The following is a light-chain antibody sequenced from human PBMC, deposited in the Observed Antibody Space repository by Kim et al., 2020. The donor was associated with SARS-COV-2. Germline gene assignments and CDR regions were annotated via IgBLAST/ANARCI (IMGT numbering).Light chain of an antibody. Sequence: ASIGDRVTITCRASQGISNYLAWYQQKPGKVPKLLIYATSTLQSGVPSRFSGSGSETDFTLTISTLQAEDVATYYCQKYNSPPRTFGQGTKVDIK. CDR3: QKYNSPPRT. CDR2: ATS. J-gene: IGKJ1*01. CDR1: QGISNY. V-gene: IGKV1-27*01.